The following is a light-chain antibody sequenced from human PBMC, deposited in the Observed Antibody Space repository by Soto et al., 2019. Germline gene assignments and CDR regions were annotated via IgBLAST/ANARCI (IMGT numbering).Light chain of an antibody. J-gene: IGLJ1*01. CDR3: QAWDSPDV. Sequence: SYELTQPPSVSVSPGQTASITCSGDKLGDKYACWYQQKPGQSPVLVIYQDSKRPSGIPERFSGSNSGNTATLTISGTQAMDEADYYCQAWDSPDVFGTGTKLTVL. V-gene: IGLV3-1*01. CDR1: KLGDKY. CDR2: QDS.